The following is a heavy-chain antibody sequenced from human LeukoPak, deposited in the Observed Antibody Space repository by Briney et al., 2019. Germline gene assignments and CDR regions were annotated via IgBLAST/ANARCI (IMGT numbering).Heavy chain of an antibody. J-gene: IGHJ3*02. CDR1: GFTFSSYW. CDR2: INSDGSST. Sequence: GGSLSLSWAASGFTFSSYWMHWVRQPPGKGLVWVSRINSDGSSTNYADAVKGRFTISRDNAKNTLYLQTNSLRAEDTAVYYCARGGSSWSAFDIWGQGTMVIVSS. CDR3: ARGGSSWSAFDI. V-gene: IGHV3-74*01. D-gene: IGHD6-13*01.